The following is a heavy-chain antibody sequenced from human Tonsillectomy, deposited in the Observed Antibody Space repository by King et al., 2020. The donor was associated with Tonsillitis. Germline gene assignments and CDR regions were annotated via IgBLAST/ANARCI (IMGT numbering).Heavy chain of an antibody. CDR1: GFTFNNYA. Sequence: QLVQSGGGVVQPGRSLRLSCAASGFTFNNYAMHWVRQAPGKGLEWVTVMSYDGSNKYYADSVKGRFTISRDNSKKKLYLEMNSLRAADTAVYYCARGSPYYYDSSGYLAFDIWGQGTMVTVSS. CDR2: MSYDGSNK. CDR3: ARGSPYYYDSSGYLAFDI. D-gene: IGHD3-22*01. J-gene: IGHJ3*02. V-gene: IGHV3-30*04.